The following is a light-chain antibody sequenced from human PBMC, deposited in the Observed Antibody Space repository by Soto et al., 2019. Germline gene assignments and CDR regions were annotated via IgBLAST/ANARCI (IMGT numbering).Light chain of an antibody. CDR1: KSVSSSY. J-gene: IGKJ2*01. CDR2: GAS. Sequence: EIVLTQSPGTLSLSPWERATLSCRASKSVSSSYLAWYQQKPGQAPRLLIYGASSRATGIPDRFSGSGSGTDFTLTISRLEPEDFAVYYCQQYGSSPTFGQGTKLEIK. V-gene: IGKV3-20*01. CDR3: QQYGSSPT.